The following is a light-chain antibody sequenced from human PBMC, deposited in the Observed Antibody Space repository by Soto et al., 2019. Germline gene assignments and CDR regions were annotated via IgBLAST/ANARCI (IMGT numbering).Light chain of an antibody. CDR2: TNN. Sequence: QSVLTQPPSASGTPGQRVTISCSGSSSNIGRDYVYWFQQLPGTAPKLLIYTNNQRPSGVPDRFSGYKSGTSASLAISGLRSEDEAEYYCAVWDDSLSGWVFGGGTKLTVL. CDR3: AVWDDSLSGWV. J-gene: IGLJ3*02. CDR1: SSNIGRDY. V-gene: IGLV1-47*02.